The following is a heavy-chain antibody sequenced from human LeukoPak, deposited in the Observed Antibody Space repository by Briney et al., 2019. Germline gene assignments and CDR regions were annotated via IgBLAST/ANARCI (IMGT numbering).Heavy chain of an antibody. J-gene: IGHJ4*02. V-gene: IGHV3-30*02. D-gene: IGHD3/OR15-3a*01. Sequence: GGSLRLSCAASGFTFSNYGLHWVRQAPGKGLEWVKFIRYDGSDKYYADSVKGRFTISRDNSKNTLYLQMNSLRAEDTAVYYCAKDLGLYGFWSGYHSWGPGILVTVSS. CDR3: AKDLGLYGFWSGYHS. CDR2: IRYDGSDK. CDR1: GFTFSNYG.